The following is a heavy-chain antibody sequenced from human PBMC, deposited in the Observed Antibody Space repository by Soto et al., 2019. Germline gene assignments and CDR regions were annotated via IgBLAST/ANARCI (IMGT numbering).Heavy chain of an antibody. CDR2: IYSGGST. CDR3: ARHGYNYGGGYFDY. D-gene: IGHD5-18*01. J-gene: IGHJ4*02. V-gene: IGHV3-66*04. Sequence: EVQLVESGGGLVQPGGSLRLSCAASGVIVSSNYMSWARQAPGKGLEWVSVIYSGGSTYYADSVKGRFTISRDNSKNTLYLKMNSLRAEDTAAYYCARHGYNYGGGYFDYWGQGTLVTVSS. CDR1: GVIVSSNY.